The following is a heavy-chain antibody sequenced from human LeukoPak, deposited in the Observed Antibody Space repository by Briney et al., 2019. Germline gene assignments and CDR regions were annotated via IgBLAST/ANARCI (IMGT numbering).Heavy chain of an antibody. D-gene: IGHD6-19*01. V-gene: IGHV4-61*02. J-gene: IGHJ4*02. CDR1: GGSISSGSYY. Sequence: SETLSLTCTVSGGSISSGSYYWSWIRQPAGKGLEWIGRIYIGGSTNYNPSLKSRVIISKDTSKNQFSLKLSSVTAADTAVYYCAREQWRPYFVYWGQGTLVTVSS. CDR3: AREQWRPYFVY. CDR2: IYIGGST.